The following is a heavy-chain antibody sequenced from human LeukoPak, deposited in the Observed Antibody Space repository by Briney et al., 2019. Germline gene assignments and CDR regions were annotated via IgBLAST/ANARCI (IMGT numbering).Heavy chain of an antibody. J-gene: IGHJ6*03. CDR2: IRNDGSNH. CDR1: GFTFSHHG. V-gene: IGHV3-30*02. D-gene: IGHD1-26*01. CDR3: ARDPYSGNYGAYYYYYMDV. Sequence: GGSLRLSCAASGFTFSHHGMHWVRQAPGKGLEWVAFIRNDGSNHYYADSVKGRFTISRDNAKNSLYLQMDSLRVEDTAEYYCARDPYSGNYGAYYYYYMDVWGKGTTVTVSS.